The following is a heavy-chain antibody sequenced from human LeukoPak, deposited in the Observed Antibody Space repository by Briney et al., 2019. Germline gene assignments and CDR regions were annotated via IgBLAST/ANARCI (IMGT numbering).Heavy chain of an antibody. Sequence: SETLPLTCAVSGDSVSSSNWWTWVRQPPGKGLEWIGEIYRGGSTNYNPSLKSRVTISVDKSKNQFSLKLSSVTAADTAVYYCARNGGNSDLDYWGQGTLVTVSS. CDR3: ARNGGNSDLDY. CDR2: IYRGGST. J-gene: IGHJ4*02. D-gene: IGHD4-23*01. V-gene: IGHV4-4*02. CDR1: GDSVSSSNW.